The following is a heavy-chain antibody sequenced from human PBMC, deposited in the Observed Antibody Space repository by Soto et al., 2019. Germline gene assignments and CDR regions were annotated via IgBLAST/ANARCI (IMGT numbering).Heavy chain of an antibody. J-gene: IGHJ4*02. Sequence: QVQLVESGGGVVQPGRSLRLSCAASGFTFSSYAMHWVRQAPGKGREWVTIISYDGSNKYYADSAKGRFTISRDNSNNTLYLQMNSLRAEDTAVYYCAREEWTVTTRGICGYWGQGTLVTVSS. CDR1: GFTFSSYA. D-gene: IGHD4-17*01. CDR2: ISYDGSNK. CDR3: AREEWTVTTRGICGY. V-gene: IGHV3-30-3*01.